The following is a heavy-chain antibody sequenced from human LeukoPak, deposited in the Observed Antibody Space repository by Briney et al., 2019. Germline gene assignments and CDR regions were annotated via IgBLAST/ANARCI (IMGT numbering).Heavy chain of an antibody. CDR2: IDPKSGGT. CDR3: ARVVSFNAFDI. J-gene: IGHJ3*02. CDR1: GYTFTDHY. V-gene: IGHV1-2*04. Sequence: ASVKVSCKASGYTFTDHYFHWVRQAPGQGLEWMGWIDPKSGGTSYAQKFQGWVTMTRDTSISTAYMELSSLKSDDAAVYYCARVVSFNAFDIWGQGTMVTVSS.